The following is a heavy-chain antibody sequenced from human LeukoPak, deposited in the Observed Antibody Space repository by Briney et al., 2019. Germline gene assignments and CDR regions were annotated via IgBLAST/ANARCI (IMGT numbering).Heavy chain of an antibody. V-gene: IGHV4-4*07. J-gene: IGHJ6*03. Sequence: SETLSLTCAVSGGSISSYYWSWIRQPAGKGLEWIGRIYTSGSTNYNPSLKSRVTMSVDTSKNQFSLKLSSVTAADTAVYYCARAPIWIGELPSYYYYYMDVWGKGTMVTVSS. CDR1: GGSISSYY. D-gene: IGHD3-10*01. CDR3: ARAPIWIGELPSYYYYYMDV. CDR2: IYTSGST.